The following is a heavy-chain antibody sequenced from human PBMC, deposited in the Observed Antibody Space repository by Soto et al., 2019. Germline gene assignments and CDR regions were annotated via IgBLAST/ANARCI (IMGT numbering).Heavy chain of an antibody. Sequence: EVQLVESGGGLVQPGGSLRLSCAASGFTFSSYDMHWVRQATGKGLEWVSAIGTAGDTYYPGSVKGRFTISRENAKNSLYLQMNSLRAGDTAVYYCARAQYTPDRLRYFDWLSHGYYYYYGMDVWGQGTTVTVSS. CDR1: GFTFSSYD. D-gene: IGHD3-9*01. CDR3: ARAQYTPDRLRYFDWLSHGYYYYYGMDV. CDR2: IGTAGDT. V-gene: IGHV3-13*01. J-gene: IGHJ6*02.